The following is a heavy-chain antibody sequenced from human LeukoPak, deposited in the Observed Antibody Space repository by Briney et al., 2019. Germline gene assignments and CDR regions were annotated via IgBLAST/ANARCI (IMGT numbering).Heavy chain of an antibody. CDR2: IYYSGST. J-gene: IGHJ5*02. V-gene: IGHV4-59*01. CDR3: ARQHIVVVTASESWFDP. D-gene: IGHD2-21*02. Sequence: SETLSLTCTVPGGSISSYYWSWIRQPPGKGLEWIGYIYYSGSTNYNPSLKSRVTISVDTSKNQFSLKLSSVTAADTAVYYCARQHIVVVTASESWFDPWGQGTLVTVSS. CDR1: GGSISSYY.